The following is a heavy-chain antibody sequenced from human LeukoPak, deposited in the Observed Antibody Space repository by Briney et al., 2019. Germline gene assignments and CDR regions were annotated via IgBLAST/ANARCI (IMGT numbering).Heavy chain of an antibody. CDR3: ARVRLPIVGTIGWFDL. V-gene: IGHV1-18*01. CDR2: ISAYNDNT. D-gene: IGHD5-12*01. J-gene: IGHJ5*02. CDR1: GYSFSSYG. Sequence: ASVKVSCKASGYSFSSYGITWVRRAPGQGLEWMGWISAYNDNTKYAQKFQDRVITTRDTSTSTAYMELTRLTSDDTAVYYCARVRLPIVGTIGWFDLWGQGTLVTVSS.